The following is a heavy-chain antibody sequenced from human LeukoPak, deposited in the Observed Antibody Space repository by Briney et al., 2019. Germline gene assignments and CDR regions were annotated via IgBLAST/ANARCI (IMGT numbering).Heavy chain of an antibody. CDR1: GGSISSYY. V-gene: IGHV4-59*08. D-gene: IGHD3-22*01. CDR3: ARHPKDYYDSRSGGMDV. J-gene: IGHJ6*02. Sequence: PSETLSLTCTVSGGSISSYYWSWIRQPPGKGLKWIGYIYYSGSTNYNPSLKSRVTISVDTSKNQFSLKLSSVTAADTAVYYCARHPKDYYDSRSGGMDVWGQGTTVTVSS. CDR2: IYYSGST.